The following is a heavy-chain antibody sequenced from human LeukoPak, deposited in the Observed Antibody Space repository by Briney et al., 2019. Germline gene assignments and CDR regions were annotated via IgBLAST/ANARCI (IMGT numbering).Heavy chain of an antibody. V-gene: IGHV1-2*02. CDR1: GYTFTGYY. CDR2: INPNSGGT. CDR3: ARDVLSQLTGMFDY. Sequence: ASVKVSCKASGYTFTGYYMHWVRQAPGQGLEWMGWINPNSGGTNYAQKFQGRVTMTRDTSISTAYMELSGLRSDDTAVYYCARDVLSQLTGMFDYWGQGTLVTVSS. D-gene: IGHD7-27*01. J-gene: IGHJ4*02.